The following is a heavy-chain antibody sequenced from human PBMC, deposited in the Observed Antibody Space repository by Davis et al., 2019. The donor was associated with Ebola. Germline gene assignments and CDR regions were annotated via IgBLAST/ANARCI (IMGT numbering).Heavy chain of an antibody. D-gene: IGHD2-21*01. CDR3: ARDSYVDSLVVIAPSYYMDV. Sequence: ASVKVSCKASGSTFTSYYMHWVRQAPGQGLEWMGIINPSGGSTSYAQKFQGRVTMTRDTSTSTVYMELSSLRSEDTAVYYCARDSYVDSLVVIAPSYYMDVWGKGTTVTVSS. J-gene: IGHJ6*03. CDR2: INPSGGST. V-gene: IGHV1-46*01. CDR1: GSTFTSYY.